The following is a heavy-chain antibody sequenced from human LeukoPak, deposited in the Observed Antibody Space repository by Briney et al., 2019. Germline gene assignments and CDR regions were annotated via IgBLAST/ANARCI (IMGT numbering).Heavy chain of an antibody. CDR2: IYHSGST. CDR1: GGSISSGGYS. V-gene: IGHV4-30-2*01. D-gene: IGHD4-17*01. J-gene: IGHJ5*02. Sequence: SQTLSLTCAVSGGSISSGGYSWSWIRQPPGKGLEWIVYIYHSGSTYYNPSLKSRVTISVDRSKNQFSLKLSSVTAADTAVYYCARGRTTVTTFYWFDPWGQGTLVTVSS. CDR3: ARGRTTVTTFYWFDP.